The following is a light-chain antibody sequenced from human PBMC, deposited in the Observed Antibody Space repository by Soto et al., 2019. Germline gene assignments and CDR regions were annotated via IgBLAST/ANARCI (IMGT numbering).Light chain of an antibody. Sequence: QSVLTQPPSASGTPGQRVTISCSGSSSNIGSNTVNWYQQLPGTAPKLLIYSNNQRPSGVPDRFSGSKSGTSASLAISGLQSDDEADYYCAAWDDSLNGRSVFGTGTKLTVL. CDR3: AAWDDSLNGRSV. CDR1: SSNIGSNT. J-gene: IGLJ1*01. CDR2: SNN. V-gene: IGLV1-44*01.